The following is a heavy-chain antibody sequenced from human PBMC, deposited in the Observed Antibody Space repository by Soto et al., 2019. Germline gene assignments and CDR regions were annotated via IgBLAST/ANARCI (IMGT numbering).Heavy chain of an antibody. CDR1: GFTFDDHA. Sequence: PGGSLRLSCAASGFTFDDHAMHWVRQAPGKGLEWVSGISWNSGSIGYADSVKGRFTISRDNAKNSLYLQMNSLRAEDTALYYCAKDILGVGDSGYDLYYGMDVWGQGTTVTVSS. CDR3: AKDILGVGDSGYDLYYGMDV. J-gene: IGHJ6*02. V-gene: IGHV3-9*01. CDR2: ISWNSGSI. D-gene: IGHD5-12*01.